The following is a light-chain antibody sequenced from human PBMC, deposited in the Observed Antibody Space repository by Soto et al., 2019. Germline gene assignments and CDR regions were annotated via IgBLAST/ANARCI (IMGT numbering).Light chain of an antibody. CDR2: AAS. Sequence: DIQMTQSPSSLPASVGDRVTITCRASQRINNYLNWYQQKPGKAPNLLIYAASSLQSGVPSRFSGSGSGTDFTLTISSLQPEDFATYYCQQSYSTPRGLTFGGGTKVEIK. CDR1: QRINNY. J-gene: IGKJ4*01. V-gene: IGKV1-39*01. CDR3: QQSYSTPRGLT.